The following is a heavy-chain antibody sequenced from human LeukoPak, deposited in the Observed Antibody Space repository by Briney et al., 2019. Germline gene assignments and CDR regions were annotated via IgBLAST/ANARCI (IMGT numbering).Heavy chain of an antibody. CDR2: IYHSGSP. CDR1: GGSISSSTYY. CDR3: ARYVVYGSGKYYFDY. V-gene: IGHV4-39*01. J-gene: IGHJ4*02. D-gene: IGHD3-10*01. Sequence: PSETLSLTCTVSGGSISSSTYYWGWMRQPPGKGLEWIGTIYHSGSPYYNPSLKSRVTISVDTSENQFSLKLSSVTAADTAVYYCARYVVYGSGKYYFDYWGQGTLVTVSS.